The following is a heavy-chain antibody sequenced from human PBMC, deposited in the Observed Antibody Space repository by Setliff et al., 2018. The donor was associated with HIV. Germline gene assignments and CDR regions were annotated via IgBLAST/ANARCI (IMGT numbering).Heavy chain of an antibody. CDR1: GFTFGDYA. V-gene: IGHV3-49*04. Sequence: QPGGSLRLSCKASGFTFGDYAMSWVRQAPGKGLEWVSFLRSKAYGGTTEYAASVKGRFTISRDDSRSIAYLQMNSLKTEDTAVYYCTRSQLRYFDWTPLDAFDIWGQGTMVTVSS. J-gene: IGHJ3*02. CDR2: LRSKAYGGTT. D-gene: IGHD3-9*01. CDR3: TRSQLRYFDWTPLDAFDI.